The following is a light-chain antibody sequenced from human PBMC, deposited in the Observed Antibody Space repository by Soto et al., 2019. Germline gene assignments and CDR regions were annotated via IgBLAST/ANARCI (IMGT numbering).Light chain of an antibody. J-gene: IGLJ1*01. CDR2: NNN. V-gene: IGLV1-44*01. CDR1: SSNIGSNT. Sequence: QSVLTQPPSASGTPGQRVTISCSGSSSNIGSNTVNWYQQLPGTAPKLLIYNNNQRPSRVPDRFSGSKSGTSASLAISGLQSEDEADYYCAAWDDSLNGYVFGTGTKLTVL. CDR3: AAWDDSLNGYV.